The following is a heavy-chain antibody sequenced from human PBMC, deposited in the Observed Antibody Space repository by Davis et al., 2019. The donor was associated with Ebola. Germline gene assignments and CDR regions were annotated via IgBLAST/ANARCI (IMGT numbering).Heavy chain of an antibody. CDR3: ARVVDSSGYYFDY. V-gene: IGHV3-33*08. Sequence: GESLKISCAASGFTFSSYAMHWVRQAPGKGLEWVAVIWYDGSNKYYADSVKGRFTISRDNSKNTLYLQMNSLRAEDTAVYYCARVVDSSGYYFDYWGQGTLVTVSS. D-gene: IGHD3-22*01. J-gene: IGHJ4*02. CDR2: IWYDGSNK. CDR1: GFTFSSYA.